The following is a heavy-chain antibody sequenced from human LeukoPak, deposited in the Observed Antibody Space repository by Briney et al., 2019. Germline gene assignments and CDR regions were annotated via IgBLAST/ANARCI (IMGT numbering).Heavy chain of an antibody. V-gene: IGHV1-3*01. Sequence: ASVKVSCKASGYTFTSYAMHWVRQAPGQRLEWMGWINAGNGNTKYSQKFQGRVTITRDTSASTAYMELSSLRSGDTAVYYCARHSSTSLEYFQHWGQGTLVTVSS. J-gene: IGHJ1*01. CDR2: INAGNGNT. D-gene: IGHD2-2*01. CDR1: GYTFTSYA. CDR3: ARHSSTSLEYFQH.